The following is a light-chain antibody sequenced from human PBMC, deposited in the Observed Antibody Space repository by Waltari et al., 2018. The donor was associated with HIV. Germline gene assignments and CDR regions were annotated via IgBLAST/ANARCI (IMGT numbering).Light chain of an antibody. CDR2: SDN. V-gene: IGLV1-44*01. J-gene: IGLJ1*01. CDR1: NSNTGSNT. Sequence: QSVLTQPPSASGTPGQRVTISCSGGNSNTGSNTVNWYRPLPGTAPKLPIYSDNQRPSGVPDRISGSKSGTSASLAISGLQSEDEADYYCATWDDSLGTYVFGTATKVTVL. CDR3: ATWDDSLGTYV.